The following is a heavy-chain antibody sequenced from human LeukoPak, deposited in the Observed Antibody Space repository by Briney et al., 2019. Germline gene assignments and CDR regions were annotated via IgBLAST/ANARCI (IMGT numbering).Heavy chain of an antibody. CDR1: GGTFSSYA. J-gene: IGHJ6*02. D-gene: IGHD2-2*01. CDR2: IIPILGIA. Sequence: ASVKVSCKASGGTFSSYAISWVRQAPGQGLEWMGRIIPILGIANYAQKFQGRVTITADTSTTTAYMELSSLRSEDTAVYYCARAGYCSSTSCYYYNGMDVWGQGTTVTVSS. V-gene: IGHV1-69*04. CDR3: ARAGYCSSTSCYYYNGMDV.